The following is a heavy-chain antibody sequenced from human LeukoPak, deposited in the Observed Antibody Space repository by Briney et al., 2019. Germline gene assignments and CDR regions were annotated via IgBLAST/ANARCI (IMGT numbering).Heavy chain of an antibody. V-gene: IGHV1-2*02. CDR2: ISRYSGAT. CDR1: GYIFSDYY. CDR3: VSRAGGNSDVASFDY. Sequence: GASVKVSCKASGYIFSDYYIHWVRQAPGRGFEWMGWISRYSGATKLAQKFQGRVTLTRDTSISTAYVELSNLASDDTGVYYCVSRAGGNSDVASFDYWGQGTLVIVSS. D-gene: IGHD2-21*01. J-gene: IGHJ4*02.